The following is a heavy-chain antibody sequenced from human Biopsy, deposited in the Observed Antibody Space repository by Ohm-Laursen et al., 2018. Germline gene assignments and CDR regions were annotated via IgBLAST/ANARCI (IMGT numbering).Heavy chain of an antibody. D-gene: IGHD4-11*01. CDR1: GGSVSGYY. CDR2: VYNSGST. CDR3: ARDSGILNYGNFKYYHYYGMDV. J-gene: IGHJ6*02. Sequence: SDTLSLTCTVSGGSVSGYYWSWIRQTPGKGLEWIGYVYNSGSTNYNPSLKSRVTISVDMSKNEFSQNLSSVTTADTAVYYCARDSGILNYGNFKYYHYYGMDVWGQGTKVTVSS. V-gene: IGHV4-59*02.